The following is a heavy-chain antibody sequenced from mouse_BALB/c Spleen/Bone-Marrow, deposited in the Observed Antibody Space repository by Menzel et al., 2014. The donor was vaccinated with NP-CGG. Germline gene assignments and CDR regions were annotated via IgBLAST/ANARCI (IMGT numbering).Heavy chain of an antibody. CDR1: GFDFSRYW. Sequence: EVQLVESGGGLVQPGGSLKLSCAASGFDFSRYWMSWVRQAPGKGLEWIGEINPDSSTINYTPSLKDKFIISRVNAKNTLYLQKSKMRSEDTALYYCTRLHYYGYSAYWGQGTLVTVST. D-gene: IGHD1-2*01. V-gene: IGHV4-1*02. CDR3: TRLHYYGYSAY. J-gene: IGHJ3*01. CDR2: INPDSSTI.